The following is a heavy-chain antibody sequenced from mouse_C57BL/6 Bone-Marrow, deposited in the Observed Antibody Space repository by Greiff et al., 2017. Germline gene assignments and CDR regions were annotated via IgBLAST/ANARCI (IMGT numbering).Heavy chain of an antibody. V-gene: IGHV14-4*01. CDR1: GFNIKDDY. CDR3: SRYLSWFAY. CDR2: IDPENGDT. J-gene: IGHJ3*01. Sequence: EVQGVESGAELVRPGASVKLSCTASGFNIKDDYMHWVKQRPEPGLDWIGWIDPENGDTEYASKFQGKATITADTSSNTAYLQLSSLTSEDTAVYYCSRYLSWFAYWGQGTLVTVSA. D-gene: IGHD2-12*01.